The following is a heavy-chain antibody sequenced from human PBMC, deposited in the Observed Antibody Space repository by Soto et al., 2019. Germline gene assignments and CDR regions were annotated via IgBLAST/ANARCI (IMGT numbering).Heavy chain of an antibody. CDR1: GDSISSRFLY. J-gene: IGHJ4*02. CDR2: FYYSGSP. CDR3: ARLKYYYDSSGLYYFDY. Sequence: SETLSLTFNVSGDSISSRFLYWALIRQAPVKGLEWIGTFYYSGSPYYNPSLKSRVTISGDTSKNQVSLRLSSVTAADTAVYYCARLKYYYDSSGLYYFDYWGRGTMVPVSS. D-gene: IGHD3-22*01. V-gene: IGHV4-39*01.